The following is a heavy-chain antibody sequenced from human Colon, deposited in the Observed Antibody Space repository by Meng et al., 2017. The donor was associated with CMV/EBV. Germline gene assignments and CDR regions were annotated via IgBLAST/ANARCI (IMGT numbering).Heavy chain of an antibody. J-gene: IGHJ6*02. CDR2: IYSGGST. CDR1: GFTFSSYS. D-gene: IGHD1-26*01. CDR3: ARDQGSYYYYYGMDV. V-gene: IGHV3-53*01. Sequence: GESLKISCAASGFTFSSYSMNWVRQAPGKGLEWVSVIYSGGSTYYADSVKGRFTISRDNSKNTLYLQMNSLRAEDTAVYYCARDQGSYYYYYGMDVWGQGTTVTVSS.